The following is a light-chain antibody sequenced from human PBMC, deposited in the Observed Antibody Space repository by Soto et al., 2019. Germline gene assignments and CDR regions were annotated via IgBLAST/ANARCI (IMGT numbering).Light chain of an antibody. CDR2: DVS. V-gene: IGLV2-14*01. CDR3: ESYTSSSSYV. Sequence: QSALTQPASVSGSPGQSIAISCTGTGSDVGGYRYVSWYQQHPGKAPKLIIYDVSNRPSGVSDRVSGSKSGNPASLTISGLQSEDEADYYCESYTSSSSYVFGTGTKLTVL. J-gene: IGLJ1*01. CDR1: GSDVGGYRY.